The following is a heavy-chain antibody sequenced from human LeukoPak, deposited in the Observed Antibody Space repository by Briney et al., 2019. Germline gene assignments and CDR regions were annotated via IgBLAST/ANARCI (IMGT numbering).Heavy chain of an antibody. CDR2: ISSSGSTI. J-gene: IGHJ5*02. V-gene: IGHV3-48*03. CDR1: GFTFSSYE. D-gene: IGHD1-26*01. Sequence: GGSLRLSCAASGFTFSSYEMNWVRQAPGKGLEWVSYISSSGSTIYYADSVKGRFTISRDNAKNSLYLQMNRLRAEDTAVYYCARKGLRIAGFDPWGQGTLVTVSS. CDR3: ARKGLRIAGFDP.